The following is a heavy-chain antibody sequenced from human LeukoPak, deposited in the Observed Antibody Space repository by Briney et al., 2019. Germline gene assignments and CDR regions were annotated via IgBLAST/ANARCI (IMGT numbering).Heavy chain of an antibody. V-gene: IGHV3-30*02. CDR1: GFTFSTYG. CDR3: AKVDSNSWGLFFS. Sequence: GGSLRLSCAASGFTFSTYGMHWVRQPPGKGLEWVAFIRNDGSTKYFADSVRGRFTISRDTSKNTFYMQMISLRADATALYICAKVDSNSWGLFFSWGQGTLVTVSS. J-gene: IGHJ5*02. D-gene: IGHD6-13*01. CDR2: IRNDGSTK.